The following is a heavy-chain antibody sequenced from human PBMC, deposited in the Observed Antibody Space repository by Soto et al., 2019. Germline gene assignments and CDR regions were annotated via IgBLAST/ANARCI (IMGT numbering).Heavy chain of an antibody. V-gene: IGHV3-30*18. CDR3: AKDSGDLYFDY. J-gene: IGHJ4*02. CDR1: GFTFSNYG. CDR2: ISYDGSNK. D-gene: IGHD2-21*02. Sequence: LRLSCAASGFTFSNYGMHWVRQAPGKGLEWVAVISYDGSNKYYADSVKGRITISRDNSKNTLYMQMNSLRAEDTAVYYCAKDSGDLYFDYWGQGTLVTVSS.